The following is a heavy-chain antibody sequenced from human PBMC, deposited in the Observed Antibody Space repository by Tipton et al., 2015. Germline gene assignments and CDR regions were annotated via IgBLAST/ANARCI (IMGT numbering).Heavy chain of an antibody. J-gene: IGHJ4*02. D-gene: IGHD3-16*01. V-gene: IGHV4-59*12. CDR1: GGSISRYY. Sequence: TLSLTCTVSGGSISRYYWSWIRQSPGKGLEWIGYISDSGTTNYNPSLKSRVTISVDSSTNQFFLILSSVTAADTAVYYCARIRGRYVMDSWGQGSLVSVSS. CDR2: ISDSGTT. CDR3: ARIRGRYVMDS.